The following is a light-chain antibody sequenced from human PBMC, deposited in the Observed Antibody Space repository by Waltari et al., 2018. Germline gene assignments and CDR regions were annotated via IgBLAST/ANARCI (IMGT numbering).Light chain of an antibody. V-gene: IGLV1-51*01. J-gene: IGLJ2*01. CDR2: DNN. CDR3: GTWDSSLSAVV. Sequence: QSVLTQPPSVSAAPGQKVTISCPGSISTLGNSYVSWYPLLPVRTPKLLIYDNNRRPSGTADRFSGSKAGTSATLGITGLQTGDEADDYCGTWDSSLSAVVFGAGTKLTVL. CDR1: ISTLGNSY.